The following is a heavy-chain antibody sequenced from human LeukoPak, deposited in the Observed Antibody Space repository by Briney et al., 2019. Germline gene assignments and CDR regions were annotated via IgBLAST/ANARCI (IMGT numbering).Heavy chain of an antibody. Sequence: PGGSLRLSCVASGFTFSSYGMHWVRQAPGKGLEWVAVIWYDGSNKFYADSVKGRFTISRDNSKNTLYLQMNSLRAEDTAVYYCARNQRYFDHWGQGTLVTVSS. CDR3: ARNQRYFDH. D-gene: IGHD1-14*01. J-gene: IGHJ4*02. CDR2: IWYDGSNK. V-gene: IGHV3-33*01. CDR1: GFTFSSYG.